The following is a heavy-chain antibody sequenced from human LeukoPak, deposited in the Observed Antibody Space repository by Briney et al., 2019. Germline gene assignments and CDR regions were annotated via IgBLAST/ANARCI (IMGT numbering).Heavy chain of an antibody. J-gene: IGHJ6*03. CDR1: GYTFTSYG. D-gene: IGHD1-26*01. V-gene: IGHV1-18*01. Sequence: ASVKVSCKASGYTFTSYGISWVRQAPGQGLEWMGWISAYNGNTNYAQKLQGRVTMTTDTSTSTAYMELRSLRSDDTAVYYCARPKTSGSPPRYYYYMDVWGKGTTVTVSS. CDR2: ISAYNGNT. CDR3: ARPKTSGSPPRYYYYMDV.